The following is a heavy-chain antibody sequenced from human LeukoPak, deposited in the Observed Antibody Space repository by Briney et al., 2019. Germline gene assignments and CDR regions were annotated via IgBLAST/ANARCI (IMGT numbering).Heavy chain of an antibody. J-gene: IGHJ4*02. V-gene: IGHV3-23*01. CDR3: ARGDYSDYYYFDY. D-gene: IGHD4-11*01. Sequence: GGSLRLSCAASGFTFSSYAMSWVRQAPGKGLGWVSAISGSGGNTYNADSVKGRFTISRDNSKNTLYLQMNSLRAEDTAVYYCARGDYSDYYYFDYWGQGILVAVSS. CDR2: ISGSGGNT. CDR1: GFTFSSYA.